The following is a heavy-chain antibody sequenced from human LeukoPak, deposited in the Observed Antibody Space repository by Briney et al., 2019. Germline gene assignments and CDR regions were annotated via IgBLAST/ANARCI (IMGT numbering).Heavy chain of an antibody. Sequence: ASVKVSCKASGYTFTSYAMNWVRQAPGQGLEWMGGIIPIFGTANYAQKFQGRVTITADESTSTAYMELSSLRSEDTAVYYCAGDIVVVPAAIYYYGMDVWGQGTTVTVSS. CDR1: GYTFTSYA. V-gene: IGHV1-69*13. D-gene: IGHD2-2*01. CDR3: AGDIVVVPAAIYYYGMDV. CDR2: IIPIFGTA. J-gene: IGHJ6*02.